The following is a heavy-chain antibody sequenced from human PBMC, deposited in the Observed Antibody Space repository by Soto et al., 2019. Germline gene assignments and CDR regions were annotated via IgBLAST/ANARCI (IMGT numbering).Heavy chain of an antibody. CDR3: TTGSVEGF. CDR1: GLSVSNAW. CDR2: IKTRDEGETT. Sequence: EVKLVDSGGGLVKPGGSLRLSCEASGLSVSNAWMNWVRQAPGKGLEWVGRIKTRDEGETTNYAAPVKGRFTISRDDSKNTLYLQMNSLKTEDTAVYYCTTGSVEGFWGQGTTVTVSS. V-gene: IGHV3-15*07. D-gene: IGHD2-15*01. J-gene: IGHJ6*02.